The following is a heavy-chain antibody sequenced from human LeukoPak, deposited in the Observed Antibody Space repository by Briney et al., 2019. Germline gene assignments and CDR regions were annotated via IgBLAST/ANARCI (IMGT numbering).Heavy chain of an antibody. V-gene: IGHV4-4*07. CDR2: IYTSGST. CDR1: GGSISSYY. Sequence: SETLSLTCTVSGGSISSYYWSWIRQPAGKGLEWIGRIYTSGSTNYNPSLKSRVTMSVDTSKNQFSLKLSSVTAADTAVYYCARGGTRRVAARSGIYYYYMDVWGKGTTVTVSS. D-gene: IGHD6-6*01. J-gene: IGHJ6*03. CDR3: ARGGTRRVAARSGIYYYYMDV.